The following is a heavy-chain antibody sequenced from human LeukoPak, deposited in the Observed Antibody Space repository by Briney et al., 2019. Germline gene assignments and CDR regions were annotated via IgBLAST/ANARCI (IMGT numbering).Heavy chain of an antibody. CDR3: ARSGYYSSFDY. D-gene: IGHD3-3*01. V-gene: IGHV1-2*02. J-gene: IGHJ4*02. Sequence: GASVKVSCKASGGTFSSYAISWVRQAPGQGLEWMGWINPNSGGTNYAQKFQGRVTMTRDASISTAYMELSRLRSDDTAVYYCARSGYYSSFDYWGQGTLVTVSS. CDR1: GGTFSSYA. CDR2: INPNSGGT.